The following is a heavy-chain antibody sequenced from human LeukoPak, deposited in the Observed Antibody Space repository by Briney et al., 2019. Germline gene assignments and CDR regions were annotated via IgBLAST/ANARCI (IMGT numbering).Heavy chain of an antibody. Sequence: VASVKVSCKASAYTFTNYGISWVRQAPGQGLEWMGRIRAYNGNTNYEQKVQGRVTMTTDTSTSTAYMELRSLTSDDTAVYYCARASAHWSDYWGQGTLVTVSS. CDR1: AYTFTNYG. J-gene: IGHJ4*02. D-gene: IGHD2-8*02. V-gene: IGHV1-18*01. CDR2: IRAYNGNT. CDR3: ARASAHWSDY.